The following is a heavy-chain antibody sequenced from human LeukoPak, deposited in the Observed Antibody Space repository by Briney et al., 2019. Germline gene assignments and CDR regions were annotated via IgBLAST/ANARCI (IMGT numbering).Heavy chain of an antibody. CDR3: AKAPVGQSYGPFDY. J-gene: IGHJ4*02. CDR1: GFTFSSYA. V-gene: IGHV3-23*01. Sequence: TGGSLRLSCAASGFTFSSYAMSWVRQAPGKGLEWVSAISGSGGSTYYADSVKGRFTISRDNSKNTLYLQMNSLRAEDTAVYYCAKAPVGQSYGPFDYWGQGTLVTVSS. CDR2: ISGSGGST. D-gene: IGHD5-18*01.